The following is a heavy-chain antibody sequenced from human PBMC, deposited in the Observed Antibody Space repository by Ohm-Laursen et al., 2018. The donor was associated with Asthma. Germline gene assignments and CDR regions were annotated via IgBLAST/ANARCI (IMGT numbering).Heavy chain of an antibody. CDR3: ARDVMEWYLPAFDF. J-gene: IGHJ4*02. V-gene: IGHV3-30*04. D-gene: IGHD3-3*01. Sequence: SLRLSCTASGFTFSSYAMHWVRQAPGKGLEWVAVISYDGSNKYYADSANGRFTVSRDDSKNTLYLQMNSLRPDDTAVYYCARDVMEWYLPAFDFWGQGTLVTVSS. CDR2: ISYDGSNK. CDR1: GFTFSSYA.